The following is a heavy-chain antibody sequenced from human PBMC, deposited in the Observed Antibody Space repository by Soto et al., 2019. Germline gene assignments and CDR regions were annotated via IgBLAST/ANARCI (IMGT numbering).Heavy chain of an antibody. D-gene: IGHD3-9*01. CDR2: IYYSGGT. CDR1: GGYISSSSYF. J-gene: IGHJ4*02. Sequence: SETLSHTCAVSGGYISSSSYFWGWIRQPPGKGLEWIGSIYYSGGTYYNPSLKSRVTISVDTSKNQFSLKLSSVTAADTAVYYGASVIILAGYYLDHWGQGTLVTVSS. CDR3: ASVIILAGYYLDH. V-gene: IGHV4-39*01.